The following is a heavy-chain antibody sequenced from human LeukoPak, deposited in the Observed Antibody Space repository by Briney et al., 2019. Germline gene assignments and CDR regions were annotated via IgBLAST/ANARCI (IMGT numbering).Heavy chain of an antibody. CDR1: GFIFSSHG. CDR3: VKKKTDYSYPSSFDY. Sequence: GGSLRLSCAASGFIFSSHGMHWIRQAPGKGLEWVALISHAGSNEYYAASVKGRFTISRDNSNNEFYLQMNSLRAEDTAVYYCVKKKTDYSYPSSFDYWGQGTLVTVSS. D-gene: IGHD4-11*01. V-gene: IGHV3-30*18. CDR2: ISHAGSNE. J-gene: IGHJ4*02.